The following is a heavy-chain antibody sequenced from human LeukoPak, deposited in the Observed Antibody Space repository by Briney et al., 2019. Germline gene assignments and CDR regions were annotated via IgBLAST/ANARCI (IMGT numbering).Heavy chain of an antibody. D-gene: IGHD3-16*01. Sequence: GGSLRLSCAASGFTFDDYAMHWVRQAPGKGLVWVSRINSDGSSTSYADSVKSRFTISRDNAKNTLYLQMNSLRAEDTAVYYCARSFTDLFDYWGQGTLVTVSS. CDR3: ARSFTDLFDY. J-gene: IGHJ4*02. CDR2: INSDGSST. CDR1: GFTFDDYA. V-gene: IGHV3-74*01.